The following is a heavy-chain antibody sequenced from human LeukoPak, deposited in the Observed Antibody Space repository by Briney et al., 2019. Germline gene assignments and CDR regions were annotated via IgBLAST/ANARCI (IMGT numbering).Heavy chain of an antibody. J-gene: IGHJ4*02. D-gene: IGHD6-13*01. CDR2: IIPIVGIA. CDR3: AREGSSSWYVDY. CDR1: GGTFSSYA. Sequence: ASVKVSCKASGGTFSSYAISWVRQAPGQGLEWMGTIIPIVGIANYAQKFQGRVTITADKFTSTAYMELSSLRSEDTAVYYCAREGSSSWYVDYWGQGTLVTVSS. V-gene: IGHV1-69*04.